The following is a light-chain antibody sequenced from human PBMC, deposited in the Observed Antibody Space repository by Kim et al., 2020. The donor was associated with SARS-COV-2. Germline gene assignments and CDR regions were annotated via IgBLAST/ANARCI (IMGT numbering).Light chain of an antibody. J-gene: IGLJ3*02. Sequence: ALGQTVRLTCQGDSLRNYYATWYQQRAGQAPVLVLYGKYNRPSGIPDRFSGSASGNTASLTITGAQAEDEADYYCNSRDSSGYHVVFGGGTKLTVL. CDR1: SLRNYY. CDR2: GKY. V-gene: IGLV3-19*01. CDR3: NSRDSSGYHVV.